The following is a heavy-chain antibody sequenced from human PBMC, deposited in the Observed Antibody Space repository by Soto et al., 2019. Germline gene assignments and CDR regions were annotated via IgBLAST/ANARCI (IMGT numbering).Heavy chain of an antibody. V-gene: IGHV2-5*02. J-gene: IGHJ4*02. Sequence: QITLKESGPTLVKPTPTLTLTCTFSGFSLDTSGAAVGWIRQPPGKGLEWHSVIYWDADKRSRPSLRSRLTITTDTSKDQVVLRMTNMDPADAGTYYCAHRDRASGGLFDYWGQGTLVTVSS. CDR3: AHRDRASGGLFDY. D-gene: IGHD3-10*01. CDR2: IYWDADK. CDR1: GFSLDTSGAA.